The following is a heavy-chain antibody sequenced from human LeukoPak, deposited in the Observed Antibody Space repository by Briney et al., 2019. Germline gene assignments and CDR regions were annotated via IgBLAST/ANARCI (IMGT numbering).Heavy chain of an antibody. J-gene: IGHJ4*02. CDR2: IIPIFGTA. Sequence: SVKVSCTAFGGTFSSYAISWVRQAPGQGLEWMGGIIPIFGTANYAQKFQGRVTITTDESTSTAYMELSSLRSEDTAVYYCARLNRNYLDYWGQGTLVTVSS. CDR1: GGTFSSYA. V-gene: IGHV1-69*05. D-gene: IGHD3-16*02. CDR3: ARLNRNYLDY.